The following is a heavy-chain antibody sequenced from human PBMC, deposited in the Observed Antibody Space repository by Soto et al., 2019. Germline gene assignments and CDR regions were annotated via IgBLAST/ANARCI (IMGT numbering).Heavy chain of an antibody. CDR1: GSTPSRHA. CDR3: ARHQVHDSSGYPDY. Sequence: LRSACSAFGSTPSRHAMHWVRKAPGKGLEWVAVISYDGSNKYYAYSVKGRFTISRDNSKNTLYLQMNSLRAEDTAVYYCARHQVHDSSGYPDYWGQGTLVTVYS. CDR2: ISYDGSNK. V-gene: IGHV3-30-3*01. D-gene: IGHD3-22*01. J-gene: IGHJ4*02.